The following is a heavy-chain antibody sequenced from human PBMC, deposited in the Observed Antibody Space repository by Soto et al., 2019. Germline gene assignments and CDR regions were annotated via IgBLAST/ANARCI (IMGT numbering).Heavy chain of an antibody. D-gene: IGHD6-13*01. CDR1: GFTFDDYA. J-gene: IGHJ4*02. CDR3: AKDKGSSWFFDY. Sequence: EVQLVESGGGLVQPGRSLRLSCAASGFTFDDYAMHWVRQARGKGLEWVSGISWNSGSIGYADSVKGRFTISRDNAKNSLYLQMNSLRAEETALYYCAKDKGSSWFFDYWGQGTLVTVSS. CDR2: ISWNSGSI. V-gene: IGHV3-9*01.